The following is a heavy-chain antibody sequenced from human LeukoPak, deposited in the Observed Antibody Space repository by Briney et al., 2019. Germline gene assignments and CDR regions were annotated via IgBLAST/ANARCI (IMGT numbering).Heavy chain of an antibody. Sequence: KPGESLKISCECSGYIFTNYWIGWVRQMPGKGLEWMGIIYPGDSDTRYSPSFQGQVTISADKSISTTYLQWSSLKASDTAMYYCARRDCGGDCYSRGGFDYWGQGSLVTVSS. V-gene: IGHV5-51*01. CDR1: GYIFTNYW. CDR2: IYPGDSDT. J-gene: IGHJ4*02. CDR3: ARRDCGGDCYSRGGFDY. D-gene: IGHD2-21*02.